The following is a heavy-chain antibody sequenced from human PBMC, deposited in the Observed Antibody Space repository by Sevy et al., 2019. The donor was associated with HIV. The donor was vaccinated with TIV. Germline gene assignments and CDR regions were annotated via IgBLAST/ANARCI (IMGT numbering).Heavy chain of an antibody. CDR3: TRGGARDSSSWYDYFDY. CDR2: IRSNGNSYAT. CDR1: GFTFSGSA. J-gene: IGHJ4*02. Sequence: GGSLRLSCAASGFTFSGSAMQWVRQASGKGLEWVGRIRSNGNSYATAYAESVKGRFTISRDDSKNTVYLQMNSLKTEDTAVYYCTRGGARDSSSWYDYFDYWGQGTLVTVSS. V-gene: IGHV3-73*01. D-gene: IGHD6-13*01.